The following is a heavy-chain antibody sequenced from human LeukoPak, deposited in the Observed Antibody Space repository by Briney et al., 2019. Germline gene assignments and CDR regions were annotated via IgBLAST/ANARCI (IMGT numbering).Heavy chain of an antibody. V-gene: IGHV4-39*07. J-gene: IGHJ6*03. CDR2: IYYSGST. CDR3: ARENCSGGSCYSIYYYYYMDV. CDR1: GGSISSSSYY. D-gene: IGHD2-15*01. Sequence: PSETASLTCTVSGGSISSSSYYWSWIRQPPGKGLEWIGSIYYSGSTYYNPSLKSRVTISVDTSKNQFSLKLSSVTAADTAVYYCARENCSGGSCYSIYYYYYMDVWGKGTTVTVSS.